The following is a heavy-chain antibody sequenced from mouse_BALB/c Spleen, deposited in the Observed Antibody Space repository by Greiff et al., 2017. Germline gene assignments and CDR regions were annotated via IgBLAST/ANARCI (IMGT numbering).Heavy chain of an antibody. D-gene: IGHD2-4*01. CDR3: ARMRVYDYDSYYAMDY. J-gene: IGHJ4*01. CDR1: GYTFTSYT. V-gene: IGHV1S26*01. CDR2: INPSSGYT. Sequence: QVQLQQSGPELVKPGASVKMSCKASGYTFTSYTMHWVKQRPGQGLEWIGYINPSSGYTNYNQKFKDKATLTADKSSSTAYMQLSSLTSEDSAVYYCARMRVYDYDSYYAMDYWGQGTSVTVSS.